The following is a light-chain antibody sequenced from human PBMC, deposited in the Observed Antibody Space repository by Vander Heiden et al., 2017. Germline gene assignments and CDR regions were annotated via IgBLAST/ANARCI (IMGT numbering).Light chain of an antibody. CDR1: QSVSNT. CDR3: QKYDNWPLYT. CDR2: GAS. J-gene: IGKJ2*01. Sequence: VVMTQSPATLSVSPGDSATLPCRSSQSVSNTLAWYQQKPGQAPRLRIYGASTRAAGCPARFSGSGSGTEFTLTISSLQSEEFAIYYCQKYDNWPLYTFGKGTKVEIK. V-gene: IGKV3-15*01.